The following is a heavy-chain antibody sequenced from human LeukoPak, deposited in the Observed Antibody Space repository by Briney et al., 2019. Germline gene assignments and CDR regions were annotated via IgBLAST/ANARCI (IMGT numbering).Heavy chain of an antibody. V-gene: IGHV3-7*05. CDR2: TDQDESEK. D-gene: IGHD5-18*01. CDR1: GFTFRTYW. J-gene: IGHJ4*02. Sequence: GGSLRLSCAASGFTFRTYWMSWVRQAPGKGLEWVANTDQDESEKNYVVSVRGRFTISRDNAKNSLSLQMNSLRAEDTAMYHCARDRGYSTFDYWGQGTLVTVSS. CDR3: ARDRGYSTFDY.